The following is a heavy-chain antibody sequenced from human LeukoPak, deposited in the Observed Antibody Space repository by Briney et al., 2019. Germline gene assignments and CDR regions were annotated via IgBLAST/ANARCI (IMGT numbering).Heavy chain of an antibody. Sequence: GGSLRLSCAASGFTFSSNAMSWVRQAPGKGLEWVSYISSSSSTIYYADSVKGRFTISRDNAKNSLYLQMNSLRAEDTAVYYCARGAGGGYCSHWGQGTLVTVSS. J-gene: IGHJ4*02. V-gene: IGHV3-48*01. D-gene: IGHD2-15*01. CDR1: GFTFSSNA. CDR2: ISSSSSTI. CDR3: ARGAGGGYCSH.